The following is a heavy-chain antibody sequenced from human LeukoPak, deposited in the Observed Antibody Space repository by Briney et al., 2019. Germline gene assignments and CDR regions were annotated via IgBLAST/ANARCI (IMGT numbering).Heavy chain of an antibody. CDR3: ATLWFGEG. CDR1: GFTFSSYA. J-gene: IGHJ4*02. CDR2: ISSSSSTI. V-gene: IGHV3-48*01. D-gene: IGHD3-10*01. Sequence: GGSLRLSCAASGFTFSSYAMNWVRQAPGKGLEWVSYISSSSSTIYYADSVKGRFTTSRDNAKNSLYLQMNGLRGEDTAVYYCATLWFGEGWGQGTLVTVSS.